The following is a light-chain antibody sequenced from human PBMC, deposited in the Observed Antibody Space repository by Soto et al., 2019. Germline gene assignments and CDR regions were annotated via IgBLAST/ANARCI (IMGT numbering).Light chain of an antibody. CDR2: AAS. CDR1: QDIHNY. V-gene: IGKV1-8*01. J-gene: IGKJ1*01. CDR3: QHYYNYPWT. Sequence: AVLLTQSPSSFSASTGDRATITCRASQDIHNYLAWYQQVPGKAPKLLLYAASILQTGVPSRFSGSGSGTVFTLTIDGLQSEDFATYFFQHYYNYPWTFGQGTTVE.